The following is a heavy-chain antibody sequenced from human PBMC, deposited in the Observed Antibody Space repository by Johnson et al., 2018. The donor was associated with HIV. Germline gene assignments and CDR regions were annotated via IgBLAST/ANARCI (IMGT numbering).Heavy chain of an antibody. CDR2: ISYDGSEK. D-gene: IGHD2-15*01. CDR3: AKDRVVQSVGDAFDI. CDR1: GFTFSSYA. Sequence: QVQLVESGGGVVQPGRSLRLSCAASGFTFSSYAMHWVRQAPGKGLEWVAVISYDGSEKYYVDSVKGRFTISRDNSNNTVFLQMNSLRAEDTALCCCAKDRVVQSVGDAFDIWGQGTMVTVSS. J-gene: IGHJ3*02. V-gene: IGHV3-30*04.